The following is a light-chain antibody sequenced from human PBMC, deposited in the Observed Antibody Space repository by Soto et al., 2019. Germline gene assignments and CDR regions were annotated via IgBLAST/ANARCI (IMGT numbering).Light chain of an antibody. J-gene: IGLJ3*02. CDR2: RSD. Sequence: QAVVTQPPSASGTPGQRVTISCYGSSSNIGSNTVNWYQQLPGTAPKLLIYRSDQRPSGVPDRFSGSKSGTSASLAISGLQSDDEADYYCAAWDDILNGWVFGGGTKVTVL. CDR1: SSNIGSNT. CDR3: AAWDDILNGWV. V-gene: IGLV1-44*01.